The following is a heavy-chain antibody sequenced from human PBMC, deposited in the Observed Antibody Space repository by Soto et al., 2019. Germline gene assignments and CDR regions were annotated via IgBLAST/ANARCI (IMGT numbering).Heavy chain of an antibody. CDR1: GGSISSGGYY. D-gene: IGHD3-22*01. J-gene: IGHJ6*02. CDR2: IYYSGST. CDR3: ARDLEYYYDSSGYYGYGMDV. V-gene: IGHV4-31*03. Sequence: SETLSLTCTVSGGSISSGGYYWSWIRQHPGKGLEWIGYIYYSGSTYYNPSLKSRVTISVDTSKNQFSLKLSSVTAADTAVYYCARDLEYYYDSSGYYGYGMDVWGQGTTVTVS.